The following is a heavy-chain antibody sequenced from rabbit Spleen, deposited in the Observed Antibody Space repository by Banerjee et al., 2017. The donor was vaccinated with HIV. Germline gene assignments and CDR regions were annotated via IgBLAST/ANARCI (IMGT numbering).Heavy chain of an antibody. V-gene: IGHV1S45*01. Sequence: QEQLVESGGGLVKPGASLTLTCTASGVSFSFSSYMCWVRQDPGKGLEWSACIDTGSSGFTYFATWAKGRFTCSKTSSTTVTLQMTRLTAADTATYFCARDTSSSFSSYGMDLWGPGTLVTGS. CDR1: GVSFSFSSY. D-gene: IGHD1-1*01. CDR3: ARDTSSSFSSYGMDL. CDR2: IDTGSSGFT. J-gene: IGHJ6*01.